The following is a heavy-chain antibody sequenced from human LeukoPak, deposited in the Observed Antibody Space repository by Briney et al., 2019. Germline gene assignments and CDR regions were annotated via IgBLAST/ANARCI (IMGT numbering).Heavy chain of an antibody. D-gene: IGHD3-10*01. J-gene: IGHJ4*02. CDR2: ISGSGGST. V-gene: IGHV3-23*01. CDR3: AKNIQWWFGKLLSHFDY. CDR1: GFTFSSYA. Sequence: PGGSLRLSCAASGFTFSSYAMNWVRQAPGEGLEWVSAISGSGGSTYYADSVKGRFTISRDNSKNTLYLQMNSLRAEDTAVYYCAKNIQWWFGKLLSHFDYWGQGTLVTVSS.